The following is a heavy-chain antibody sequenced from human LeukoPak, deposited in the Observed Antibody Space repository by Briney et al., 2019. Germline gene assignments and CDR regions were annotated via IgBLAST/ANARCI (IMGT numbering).Heavy chain of an antibody. J-gene: IGHJ4*02. Sequence: SETLSLTCTVSGGPISSGSYYWSWIRQPAGKGLEWIGRIYTSGSTNYNPSLKSRVTISVDTSKNQFSLKLSSVTAADTAVYYCARASEMATIGFDYWGQGTLVTVSS. CDR1: GGPISSGSYY. CDR2: IYTSGST. D-gene: IGHD5-24*01. V-gene: IGHV4-61*02. CDR3: ARASEMATIGFDY.